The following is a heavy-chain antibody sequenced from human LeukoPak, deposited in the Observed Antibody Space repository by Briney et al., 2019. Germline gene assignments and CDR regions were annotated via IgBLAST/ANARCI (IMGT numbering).Heavy chain of an antibody. Sequence: PSETLSLTCAVYGESLNSYYWSWVRQPPRERLEWIGEIYESGTTEYNPSLKSRVTISMVPSKQQFSLSLSSVTAADTAVYYCARGAWATRLGSWGLGTPVIVSS. V-gene: IGHV4-34*01. J-gene: IGHJ4*02. D-gene: IGHD2-15*01. CDR3: ARGAWATRLGS. CDR2: IYESGTT. CDR1: GESLNSYY.